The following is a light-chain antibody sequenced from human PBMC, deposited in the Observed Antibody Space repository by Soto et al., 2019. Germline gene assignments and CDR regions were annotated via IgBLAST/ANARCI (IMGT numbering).Light chain of an antibody. J-gene: IGLJ2*01. Sequence: QSVLTQPPSVSGAPGQRVTISCTGSSSNIGAGYDVHWYQQLPGTAPKLLIYGNSNRPSGVPDRFSGSKSGTSASLAITGLQAEDEADYYCQCYDSSLSGVFGGGTKVTVL. CDR1: SSNIGAGYD. CDR2: GNS. CDR3: QCYDSSLSGV. V-gene: IGLV1-40*01.